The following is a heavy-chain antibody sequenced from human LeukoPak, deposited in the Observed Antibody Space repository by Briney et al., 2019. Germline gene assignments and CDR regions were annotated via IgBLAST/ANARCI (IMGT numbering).Heavy chain of an antibody. V-gene: IGHV3-23*01. D-gene: IGHD2-2*01. J-gene: IGHJ4*02. CDR2: ITDTGGGT. CDR3: AKDSRIVPAATEFDY. CDR1: GFTFSSYA. Sequence: GGSLRLSCAASGFTFSSYAMSWVRQAPGRGLEWVSAITDTGGGTYYADSVKGRFTISRDNSKNTLYLQMNSLRAEDTAVYYCAKDSRIVPAATEFDYWGQGTLVTVSS.